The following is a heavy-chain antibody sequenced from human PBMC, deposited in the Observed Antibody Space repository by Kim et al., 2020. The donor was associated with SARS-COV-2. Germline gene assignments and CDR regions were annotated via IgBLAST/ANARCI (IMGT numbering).Heavy chain of an antibody. CDR1: EFSFSDYW. D-gene: IGHD6-19*01. J-gene: IGHJ4*02. CDR2: IKQDGSER. Sequence: GGSLRLSCAVSEFSFSDYWMHWVRQAPGKGLEWVGNIKQDGSERYYVDSVKGRFTISRDNAKNSLYLQMNSLRAEDTALYYCVRDGSGWHTGPQFDYWGQGTLVTVSS. V-gene: IGHV3-7*01. CDR3: VRDGSGWHTGPQFDY.